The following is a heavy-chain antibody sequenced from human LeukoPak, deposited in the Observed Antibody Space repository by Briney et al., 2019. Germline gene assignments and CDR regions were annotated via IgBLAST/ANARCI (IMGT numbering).Heavy chain of an antibody. CDR1: GGSISSSSYY. CDR2: IYYSGST. J-gene: IGHJ6*03. Sequence: SETLSLTCTVSGGSISSSSYYWGWIRQPPGKGLEWIGSIYYSGSTYYNPSLKSRVTISVDTSKNQFSLKLSSVTAADTAVYYCARPHRSSGSYYYYYYMDVWGKGTTVTVSS. V-gene: IGHV4-39*07. D-gene: IGHD1-26*01. CDR3: ARPHRSSGSYYYYYYMDV.